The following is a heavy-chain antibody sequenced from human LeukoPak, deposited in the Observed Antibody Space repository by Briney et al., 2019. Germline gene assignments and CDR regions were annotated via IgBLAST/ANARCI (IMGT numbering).Heavy chain of an antibody. V-gene: IGHV3-23*01. CDR3: AKDYGGNSYYFDY. J-gene: IGHJ4*02. D-gene: IGHD4-23*01. CDR2: ISGSGGST. CDR1: GFTFSSYA. Sequence: GGSLRLSCAASGFTFSSYAMSWVRQAPGKGLEWVSAISGSGGSTYYADSVKGRFTIPRDNSKNTLYLQMNSLRAEDTAVYYCAKDYGGNSYYFDYWGQGTLVTVSS.